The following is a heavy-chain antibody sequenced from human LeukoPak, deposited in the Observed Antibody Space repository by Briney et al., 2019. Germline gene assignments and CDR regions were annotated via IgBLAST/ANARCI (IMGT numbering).Heavy chain of an antibody. CDR2: ISSSSSTI. J-gene: IGHJ4*02. V-gene: IGHV3-48*02. D-gene: IGHD2-2*01. CDR3: ARHSSPGCSSTTCPRGFDY. CDR1: GFTFSSFE. Sequence: GGSLRLSCEASGFTFSSFEMNWVRQAPGKGLEWVSYISSSSSTIYYADSVKGRFTISRDNAKNSLYLQMSSLRDEDSAVYYCARHSSPGCSSTTCPRGFDYWGQGTLVTVSS.